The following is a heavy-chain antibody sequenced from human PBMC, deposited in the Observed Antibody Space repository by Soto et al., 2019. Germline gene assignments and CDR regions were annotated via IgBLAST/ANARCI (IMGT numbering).Heavy chain of an antibody. CDR1: GYSFTRYW. CDR3: ARSPNDILSALTDSYSYSYGIDV. J-gene: IGHJ6*02. Sequence: AQALKTSCKGSGYSFTRYWIGWGRQMPGKGLEWMGIIYPGDSDTRYSPSFQGQVTISAGKSISTAYLQWSSLKASDTAMYYCARSPNDILSALTDSYSYSYGIDVWRQGTTVPAS. D-gene: IGHD3-9*01. V-gene: IGHV5-51*01. CDR2: IYPGDSDT.